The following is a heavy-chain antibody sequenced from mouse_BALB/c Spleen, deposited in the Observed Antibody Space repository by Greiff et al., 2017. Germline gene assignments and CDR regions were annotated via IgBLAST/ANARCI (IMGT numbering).Heavy chain of an antibody. V-gene: IGHV2-6-7*01. CDR3: ARDVIYYGSYDYAMDY. J-gene: IGHJ4*01. CDR2: IWGDGST. Sequence: QVQLKQSGPGLVAPSQSLSITCTVSGFSLTGYGVNWVRQPPGKGLEWLGMIWGDGSTDYNSPLKSRLSISKDNSKSQVFLKMNSLQTDDTARYYCARDVIYYGSYDYAMDYWGQGTSVTVSA. CDR1: GFSLTGYG. D-gene: IGHD2-1*01.